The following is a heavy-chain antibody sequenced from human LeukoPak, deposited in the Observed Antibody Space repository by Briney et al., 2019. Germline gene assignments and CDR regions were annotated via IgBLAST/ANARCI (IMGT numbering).Heavy chain of an antibody. J-gene: IGHJ4*02. V-gene: IGHV4-39*07. CDR1: GGAISSSGYS. D-gene: IGHD4-17*01. CDR3: ARVDTTVTTTFDY. Sequence: SETLSLTCSVSGGAISSSGYSWGWIRQPPGKGLEWIGTIYSSGSIYYNPSLKSRVTISVDTSKTQSSLKLISVSAADTAVYYCARVDTTVTTTFDYWGQGTLVTVSS. CDR2: IYSSGSI.